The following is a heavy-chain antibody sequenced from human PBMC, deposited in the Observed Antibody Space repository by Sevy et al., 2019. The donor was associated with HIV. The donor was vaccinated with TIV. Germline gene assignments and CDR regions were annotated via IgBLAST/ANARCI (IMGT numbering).Heavy chain of an antibody. D-gene: IGHD2-21*01. V-gene: IGHV3-23*01. CDR1: GFTFSSYA. CDR3: AKGVNAGPDYGMDV. CDR2: ISGSGGSR. Sequence: GGSLRLSCAASGFTFSSYAMNWVRQAPGKGLEWVSAISGSGGSRYYADSVKGRFTISRDNSKNTLYLQMSSLRAEDTAVYYCAKGVNAGPDYGMDVSGQGTAVTVSS. J-gene: IGHJ6*02.